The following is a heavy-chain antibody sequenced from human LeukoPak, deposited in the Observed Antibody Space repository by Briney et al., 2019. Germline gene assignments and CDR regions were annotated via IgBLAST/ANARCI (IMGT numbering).Heavy chain of an antibody. CDR1: GFTFSDYY. D-gene: IGHD5-18*01. CDR2: ISSSGSTI. CDR3: ARHYSYGFNFDY. J-gene: IGHJ4*02. Sequence: PGGSLRLSCAASGFTFSDYYMSWIRQAPGKGLEWVSYISSSGSTIYYADSVKGRFTISRNNAKNSLYLQMNSLRAEDTAVYYCARHYSYGFNFDYWGQGTLVTVSS. V-gene: IGHV3-11*01.